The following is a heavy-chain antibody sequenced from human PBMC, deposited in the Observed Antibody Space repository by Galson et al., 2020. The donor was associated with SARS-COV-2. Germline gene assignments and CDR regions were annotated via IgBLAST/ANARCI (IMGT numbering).Heavy chain of an antibody. CDR3: ASERVLGNWFDP. D-gene: IGHD2-8*02. CDR1: GFTFSSYA. Sequence: GESLKISCAASGFTFSSYAMSWVRQAPGKGLEWVSAISGSGGSTYYADSVKGRFTISRDNSKNTLYLQMNSLRAEDTAVYYCASERVLGNWFDPWGQGTLVTVSS. J-gene: IGHJ5*02. CDR2: ISGSGGST. V-gene: IGHV3-23*01.